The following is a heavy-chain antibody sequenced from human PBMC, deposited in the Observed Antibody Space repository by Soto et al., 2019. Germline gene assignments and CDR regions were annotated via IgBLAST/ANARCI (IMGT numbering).Heavy chain of an antibody. D-gene: IGHD2-2*01. CDR3: TRRDSSSFYHFDL. J-gene: IGHJ4*02. Sequence: GXSLKISGRASVYSFTAYCITWLRQMPGKGLEWMATIDPSDSYVDYSPSFRGHVTFSVDRSITTVYLQWNSLKASDSAMYFCTRRDSSSFYHFDLWGQGALVTVSS. CDR2: IDPSDSYV. V-gene: IGHV5-10-1*01. CDR1: VYSFTAYC.